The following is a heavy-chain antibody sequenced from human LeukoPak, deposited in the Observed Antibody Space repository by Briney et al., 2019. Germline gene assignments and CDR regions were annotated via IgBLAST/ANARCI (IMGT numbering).Heavy chain of an antibody. CDR1: GGSISSSSYY. CDR2: IYYSGST. J-gene: IGHJ4*02. V-gene: IGHV4-39*07. CDR3: VVDTAMAAVDY. D-gene: IGHD5-18*01. Sequence: PSETLSLTCTVSGGSISSSSYYWGWIRQPPGKGLEWIGSIYYSGSTYYNPSLKSRVTISVDTSKNQFSLKLSSVTAADTAVYYCVVDTAMAAVDYWGQGTLVTVSS.